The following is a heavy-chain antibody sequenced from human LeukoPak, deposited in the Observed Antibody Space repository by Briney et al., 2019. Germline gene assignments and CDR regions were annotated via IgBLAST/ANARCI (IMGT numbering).Heavy chain of an antibody. V-gene: IGHV3-30-3*01. CDR3: ARDRAQYYYGSGKITYSDS. D-gene: IGHD3-10*01. CDR1: GFTFSSYA. J-gene: IGHJ4*02. Sequence: PGRSLRLSCSASGFTFSSYAMYWVRQAPGKGLEWVAVISFDGSNKYSADFVKGRFTISRDNSKNTLYLQMNSLRADDTAVYFCARDRAQYYYGSGKITYSDSWGQGTLVTVSS. CDR2: ISFDGSNK.